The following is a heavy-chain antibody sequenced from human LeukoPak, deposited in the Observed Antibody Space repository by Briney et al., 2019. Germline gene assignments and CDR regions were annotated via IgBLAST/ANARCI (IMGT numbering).Heavy chain of an antibody. V-gene: IGHV3-53*01. CDR2: IESGGNT. CDR3: AKRVGYGYGIDI. Sequence: GGSLRLSCAASGFTVSRNDMSWVRQAPGKGLEWVSIIESGGNTYYADSVKGRFTISRDNSKSTVFLQMNSLRAEDTAFYYCAKRVGYGYGIDIWGPGTMVTVSS. CDR1: GFTVSRND. J-gene: IGHJ3*02. D-gene: IGHD4-17*01.